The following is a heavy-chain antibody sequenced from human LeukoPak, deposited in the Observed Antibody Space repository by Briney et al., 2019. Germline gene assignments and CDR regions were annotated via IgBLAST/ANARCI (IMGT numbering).Heavy chain of an antibody. J-gene: IGHJ4*02. CDR3: AKTGGIAARGGWYFDY. V-gene: IGHV3-23*01. Sequence: PGASLRLSCAASGFTFSSYAMSWVRQAPDKGLEWVSAISGSGDSTNYADSVKGRFTISRDTSKNTLYLQMNSLRAEDTAVYYCAKTGGIAARGGWYFDYWGQGTLVTVSS. CDR1: GFTFSSYA. D-gene: IGHD6-6*01. CDR2: ISGSGDST.